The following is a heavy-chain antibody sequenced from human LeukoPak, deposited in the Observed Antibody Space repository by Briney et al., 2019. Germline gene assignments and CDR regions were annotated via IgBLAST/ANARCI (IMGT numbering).Heavy chain of an antibody. CDR3: ARGNYYDSSGYPN. V-gene: IGHV4-59*01. CDR2: IYYSGST. J-gene: IGHJ4*02. D-gene: IGHD3-22*01. Sequence: RPSVTLSLTCTVSGGSISSYYWSWIRQPPGKGLEWIGYIYYSGSTNYNPSLKSRVTISVDTSKNQFSLKLSSVTAADTAVYYCARGNYYDSSGYPNWGQGTLVTVSS. CDR1: GGSISSYY.